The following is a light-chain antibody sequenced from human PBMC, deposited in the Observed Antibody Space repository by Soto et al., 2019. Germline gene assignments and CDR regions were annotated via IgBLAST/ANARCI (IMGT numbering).Light chain of an antibody. Sequence: DIQMTQSPSTLSASVGDRVTITCRASQTVSSWLAWYRQKPGKAPKLLIYDVSSLESGVPSRFSGSGSGTEFTLTISSLQPDDFATYYCQQYYSYSRTFGQGTKVEVK. CDR3: QQYYSYSRT. CDR2: DVS. V-gene: IGKV1-5*01. CDR1: QTVSSW. J-gene: IGKJ1*01.